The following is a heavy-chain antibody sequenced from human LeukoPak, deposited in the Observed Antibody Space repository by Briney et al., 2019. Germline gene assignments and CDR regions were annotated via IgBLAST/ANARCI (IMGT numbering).Heavy chain of an antibody. D-gene: IGHD6-19*01. CDR2: INPNSGGT. Sequence: ASVKVSCKASGYTFTGYYMHWVRQAPGQGLEWMGWINPNSGGTNYAQNFQGRVTMTTDTSTGTAYMELSRLRSDDTAVYYCARETSIAVAGTTWNYYYMDVWGKGTTVTVSS. V-gene: IGHV1-2*02. J-gene: IGHJ6*03. CDR1: GYTFTGYY. CDR3: ARETSIAVAGTTWNYYYMDV.